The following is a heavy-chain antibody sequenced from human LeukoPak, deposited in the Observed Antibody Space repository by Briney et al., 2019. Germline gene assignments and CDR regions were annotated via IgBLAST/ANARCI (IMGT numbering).Heavy chain of an antibody. V-gene: IGHV4-59*08. D-gene: IGHD3-22*01. CDR2: IYYSGST. J-gene: IGHJ4*02. CDR3: ARHSLTLYYYDSSGYFGY. Sequence: SETLSLTCTVSGGSMNSYYWSWIRQPPGKGLEWIGYIYYSGSTNYNPSLKSRVTISVDTSKNQFSLKLSSVTAADTAVYYCARHSLTLYYYDSSGYFGYWGQGTLVTVSS. CDR1: GGSMNSYY.